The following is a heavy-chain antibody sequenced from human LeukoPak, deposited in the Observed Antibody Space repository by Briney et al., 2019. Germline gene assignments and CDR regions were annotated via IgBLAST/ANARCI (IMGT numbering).Heavy chain of an antibody. Sequence: PSETLSLTCAVYGGSFSGYYWSWIRQPPGKGLEWIGEINHSGSTNYNPSLKSRVTISVDTSKNQFSLKLSSVTAADTAVYYCARKVPYYYDSSGYSGNYMDVWGKGTTVTVSS. J-gene: IGHJ6*03. CDR2: INHSGST. CDR3: ARKVPYYYDSSGYSGNYMDV. V-gene: IGHV4-34*01. D-gene: IGHD3-22*01. CDR1: GGSFSGYY.